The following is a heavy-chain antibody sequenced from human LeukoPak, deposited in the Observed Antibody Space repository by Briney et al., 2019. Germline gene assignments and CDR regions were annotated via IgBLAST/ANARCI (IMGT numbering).Heavy chain of an antibody. CDR3: ARDGSDSAGYYYAL. J-gene: IGHJ4*02. CDR1: GFTFSSYW. D-gene: IGHD3-22*01. CDR2: IKQAGSEK. V-gene: IGHV3-7*01. Sequence: GGSLRLSCAASGFTFSSYWMSWVRQAPGKGLEWVANIKQAGSEKYYVDSMKGRFSMSRDNAKNSLYLQMNSLRAEDTAVYYCARDGSDSAGYYYALWGQGTLVTVSS.